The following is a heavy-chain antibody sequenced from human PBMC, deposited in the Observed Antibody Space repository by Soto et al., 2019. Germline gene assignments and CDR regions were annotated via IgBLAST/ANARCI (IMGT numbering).Heavy chain of an antibody. J-gene: IGHJ6*02. V-gene: IGHV4-31*03. CDR2: IYYSGST. Sequence: RSLTCTVSGACISSGNYYWSWIRQHPGKGLEWIGYIYYSGSTYYNPSLKSRVTISVDTSKNQFSLKLSSVTAADTAVYYCARDKGGGSPNYYYYGMDVWGQGTTVTVSS. CDR1: GACISSGNYY. CDR3: ARDKGGGSPNYYYYGMDV. D-gene: IGHD2-15*01.